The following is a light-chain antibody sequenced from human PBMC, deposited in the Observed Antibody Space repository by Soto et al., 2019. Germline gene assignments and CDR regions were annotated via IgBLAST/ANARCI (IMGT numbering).Light chain of an antibody. CDR3: SSFAGSPVV. CDR2: EVS. V-gene: IGLV2-8*01. Sequence: QSALTQPPSASGSPGQSVTITCSGTSSDVGEENYVSWYQQHPGKVPKLILYEVSKRPSGVPDRFSGSRSGNTASLTVSGLQAKDEADYYCSSFAGSPVVFGGGTKLTVL. J-gene: IGLJ2*01. CDR1: SSDVGEENY.